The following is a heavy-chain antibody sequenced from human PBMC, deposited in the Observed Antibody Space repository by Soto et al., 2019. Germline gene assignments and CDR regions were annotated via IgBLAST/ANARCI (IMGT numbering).Heavy chain of an antibody. Sequence: GGSLRLSCAASGFTLSSYSMNWVRQAPGKVLEWVSSISSSSSYIYYADSVTGRFTISRDNAKNSLYLQMNSLRAEDTAVYYCARDKAPPSGWYVGDYGMDVWGQGTTVTVSS. J-gene: IGHJ6*02. CDR1: GFTLSSYS. CDR2: ISSSSSYI. D-gene: IGHD6-19*01. CDR3: ARDKAPPSGWYVGDYGMDV. V-gene: IGHV3-21*01.